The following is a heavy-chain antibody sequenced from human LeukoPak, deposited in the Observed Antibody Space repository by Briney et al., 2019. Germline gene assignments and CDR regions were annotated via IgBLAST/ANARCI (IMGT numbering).Heavy chain of an antibody. CDR3: ARDRDIAARWFGP. J-gene: IGHJ5*02. V-gene: IGHV1-69*05. D-gene: IGHD6-6*01. Sequence: ASVKVSCKASGGTFSSYAISWVRQAPGQGLEWMGGIIPIFGTANYAQKFQGRVTITTDEYTSTAYMELSSLRSEDTAVYYCARDRDIAARWFGPWGQGTLVTVSS. CDR1: GGTFSSYA. CDR2: IIPIFGTA.